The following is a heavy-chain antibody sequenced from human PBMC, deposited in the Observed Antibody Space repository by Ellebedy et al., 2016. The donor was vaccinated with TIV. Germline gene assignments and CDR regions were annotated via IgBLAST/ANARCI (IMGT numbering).Heavy chain of an antibody. J-gene: IGHJ4*02. D-gene: IGHD6-13*01. CDR3: ARPQNIAAAGNFFDY. V-gene: IGHV3-23*01. CDR2: ISSSGVST. CDR1: GFTFSSYP. Sequence: GGSLRLSXAASGFTFSSYPMSWVRQAPGKGLEWVSAISSSGVSTYYADSVKGRFTISRDNAKNSLYLQMNSLRVEDTAVYYCARPQNIAAAGNFFDYWGQGTLVTVSS.